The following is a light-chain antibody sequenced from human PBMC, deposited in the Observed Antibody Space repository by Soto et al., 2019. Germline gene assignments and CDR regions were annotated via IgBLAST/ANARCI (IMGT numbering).Light chain of an antibody. CDR2: RAS. CDR3: QQYGSSLGVT. Sequence: DIQMTQSPSSLSASVGDRVTITCRASQSINRDLHWYQQRPGEAPNLLISRASSRATGIPDRFSGSGSGTDFTLTISRLEPEDFAVYYCQQYGSSLGVTFGGGAKVDIK. CDR1: QSINRD. V-gene: IGKV1-39*01. J-gene: IGKJ4*01.